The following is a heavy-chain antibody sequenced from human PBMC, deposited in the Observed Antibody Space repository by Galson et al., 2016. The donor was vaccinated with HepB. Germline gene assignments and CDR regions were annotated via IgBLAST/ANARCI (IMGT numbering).Heavy chain of an antibody. D-gene: IGHD3-3*01. CDR2: IHYSGNT. V-gene: IGHV4-39*01. CDR1: GDSVNSHNYY. CDR3: ARYGGIWSGYFTYYGIDV. J-gene: IGHJ6*02. Sequence: LSLTCSVSGDSVNSHNYYWGWMRQTPGEGLEWIGSIHYSGNTYSNPSLKSRVTVALDTSKNQFSLKLTSVTAADTAVYFCARYGGIWSGYFTYYGIDVWGQGTSVTVSS.